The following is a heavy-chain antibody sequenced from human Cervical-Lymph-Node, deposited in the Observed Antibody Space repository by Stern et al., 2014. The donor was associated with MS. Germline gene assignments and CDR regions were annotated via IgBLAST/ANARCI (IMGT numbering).Heavy chain of an antibody. CDR1: GGTFSSYA. Sequence: VQLVESGAEVQKPGSSVKVSCKASGGTFSSYAISWVRQAPGQGLEWMGGSIPIFGTANYAQKFQGRVTITADESTSTAYMELSSLRSEDTAVYYCARAAMVIHYYYYGMDVWGQGTTVTVSS. V-gene: IGHV1-69*01. J-gene: IGHJ6*02. CDR2: SIPIFGTA. D-gene: IGHD5-18*01. CDR3: ARAAMVIHYYYYGMDV.